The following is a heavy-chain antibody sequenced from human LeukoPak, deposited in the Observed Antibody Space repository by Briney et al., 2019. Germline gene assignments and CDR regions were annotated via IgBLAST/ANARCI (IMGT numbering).Heavy chain of an antibody. D-gene: IGHD6-19*01. CDR1: NYTFTTYG. J-gene: IGHJ4*02. CDR2: ISAYNGNT. V-gene: IGHV1-18*01. CDR3: ARDIGWLGLIPYYLDY. Sequence: ASVKVSCKASNYTFTTYGISWVRQAPGQGLEWMGWISAYNGNTKYAQNLQGRVTMTTDKSTSTAYMELRSLRSDDTAVYYCARDIGWLGLIPYYLDYWGQGTLVTVSS.